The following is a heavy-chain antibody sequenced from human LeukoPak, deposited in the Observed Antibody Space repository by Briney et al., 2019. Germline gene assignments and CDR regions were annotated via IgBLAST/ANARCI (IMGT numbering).Heavy chain of an antibody. J-gene: IGHJ5*02. Sequence: SETLSLTCTVSGGSISSGSYYWSWIRQPAGKGLEWIGRIYTSGSTNYNPSLKSRVTISVDTSKNQFSLKLSSVTAADTAVYYCARSLGLFWSGTTGWFDPWGQGTLVTVSS. CDR2: IYTSGST. D-gene: IGHD3-3*01. CDR1: GGSISSGSYY. V-gene: IGHV4-61*02. CDR3: ARSLGLFWSGTTGWFDP.